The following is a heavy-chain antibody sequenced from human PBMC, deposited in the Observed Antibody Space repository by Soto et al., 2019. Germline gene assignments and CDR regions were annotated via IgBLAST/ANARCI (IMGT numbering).Heavy chain of an antibody. CDR1: GGTFSSYA. D-gene: IGHD1-26*01. J-gene: IGHJ4*02. V-gene: IGHV3-23*04. CDR3: AKSGSHSYFDY. Sequence: VQLVQSGAEVKKPGSSVKVSCKASGGTFSSYAMTWVRLAPGKGLEWVSSISTSAGNTYYADSVKGRFTISRDNSKNTLYLQMNSLRADDTAVYYCAKSGSHSYFDYWGQGTLVTVSS. CDR2: ISTSAGNT.